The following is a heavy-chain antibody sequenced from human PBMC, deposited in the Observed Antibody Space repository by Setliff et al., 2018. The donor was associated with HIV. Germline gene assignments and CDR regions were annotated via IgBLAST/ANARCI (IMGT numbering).Heavy chain of an antibody. D-gene: IGHD3-22*01. CDR3: EGSRGYFVKAE. V-gene: IGHV3-7*01. CDR1: GFTFNTYW. CDR2: INQNGREK. Sequence: QPGGSLRLSCAAPGFTFNTYWMSWVRQAPGKGLDWVAKINQNGREKYYVASVKGRFTISRDNAKDSLYLQMNSLRGEDTAVYYCEGSRGYFVKAEWGQGTLVTVSS. J-gene: IGHJ4*02.